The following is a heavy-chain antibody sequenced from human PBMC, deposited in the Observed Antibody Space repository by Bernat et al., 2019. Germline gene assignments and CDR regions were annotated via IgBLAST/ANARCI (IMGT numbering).Heavy chain of an antibody. CDR1: GFSLSTSGVG. V-gene: IGHV2-5*02. CDR3: ARIFRAYYDSLTGYYMSFYFDY. CDR2: IYWDDDK. D-gene: IGHD3-9*01. Sequence: QITLKESGPTLVKPTQTLTLTCTFSGFSLSTSGVGVGWIRQPPGKALEWLALIYWDDDKRYSTSLKSRLTITKDTSKNQVVLTMTNMDPVDTATYYWARIFRAYYDSLTGYYMSFYFDYWGQGTLVTVSS. J-gene: IGHJ4*02.